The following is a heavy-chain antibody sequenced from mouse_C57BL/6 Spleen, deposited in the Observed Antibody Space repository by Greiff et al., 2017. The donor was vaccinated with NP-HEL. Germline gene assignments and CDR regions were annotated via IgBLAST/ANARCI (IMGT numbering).Heavy chain of an antibody. D-gene: IGHD3-3*01. V-gene: IGHV3-6*01. J-gene: IGHJ4*01. CDR2: ISYDGSN. Sequence: ESGPGLVKPSQSLSLTCSVTGYSITSGYYWNWIRQFPGNKLEWMGYISYDGSNNYNPSLKNRISITRDTSKNQFFLKLNSVTTEDTATYYCAGQGPYAMDYWGQGTSVTVSS. CDR1: GYSITSGYY. CDR3: AGQGPYAMDY.